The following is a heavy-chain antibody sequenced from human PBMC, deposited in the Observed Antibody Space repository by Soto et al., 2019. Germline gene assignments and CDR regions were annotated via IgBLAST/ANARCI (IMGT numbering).Heavy chain of an antibody. V-gene: IGHV3-23*01. CDR1: GFTFSDYA. Sequence: ELQLLESGGGLVQPGGSLRLSCAASGFTFSDYAMSWVRQAPGKGLEWVSSISGGGDSTHYADFVKGRFTISRDNSKNTLRLQMNSLRDEDTVAYFCAFSTGFDFWGQGTLVSVSS. CDR3: AFSTGFDF. J-gene: IGHJ4*02. D-gene: IGHD6-19*01. CDR2: ISGGGDST.